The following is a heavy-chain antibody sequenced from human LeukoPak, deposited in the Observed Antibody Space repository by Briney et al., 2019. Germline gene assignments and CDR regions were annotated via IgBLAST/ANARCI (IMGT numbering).Heavy chain of an antibody. J-gene: IGHJ5*02. CDR1: GYTFTSYD. D-gene: IGHD2-2*01. Sequence: ASVKVSCKASGYTFTSYDINWVRQATGQGLEWMGWMNPNSGNTGYAQKFQGRVTMTRNTSISTVYMELSSLRSEDTAVYYCARVPAATYNWFDPWGQGTLVTVSS. V-gene: IGHV1-8*01. CDR2: MNPNSGNT. CDR3: ARVPAATYNWFDP.